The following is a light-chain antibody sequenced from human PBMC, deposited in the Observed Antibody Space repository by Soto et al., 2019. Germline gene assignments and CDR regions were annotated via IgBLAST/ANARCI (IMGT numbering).Light chain of an antibody. CDR1: QSISSW. V-gene: IGKV1-5*03. CDR2: KAS. CDR3: QQYNSPLT. J-gene: IGKJ4*01. Sequence: DIQMTQSPSTLSASVGDRVTITCRASQSISSWLAWYQQKPGQAPKLLIYKASNLESGVPSRFSGSVSVTEFTLTISCLQPDDFATYYCQQYNSPLTFGGGTRVEIK.